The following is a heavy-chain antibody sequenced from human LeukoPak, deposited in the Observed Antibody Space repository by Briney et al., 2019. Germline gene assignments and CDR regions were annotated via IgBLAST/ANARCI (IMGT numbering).Heavy chain of an antibody. V-gene: IGHV3-23*01. J-gene: IGHJ5*02. CDR1: GFTFSSYG. Sequence: GGSLRLSCAASGFTFSSYGMSWVRQAPGKGLEWVSAISGSGGSTYYADSVKGRFTISRDNSKNTLYLQMNSLRAEDTAVYYCSKDCVVRGVIIGEDNWFDPWGQGTLVTVSS. CDR3: SKDCVVRGVIIGEDNWFDP. D-gene: IGHD3-10*01. CDR2: ISGSGGST.